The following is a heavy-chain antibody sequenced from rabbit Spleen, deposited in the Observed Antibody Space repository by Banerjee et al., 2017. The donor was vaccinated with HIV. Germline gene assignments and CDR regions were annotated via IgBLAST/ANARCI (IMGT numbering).Heavy chain of an antibody. CDR3: ARGLTVSGAVGGYANYFDL. J-gene: IGHJ4*01. Sequence: QLEESAGGLVQPGGSLKLSCKASGFTLSSYYMSWVRQAPGKGLEWIGYIDPVFGVTVYANWVNGRFTISRDNAQNTLYLQLNSLTAADTATYFCARGLTVSGAVGGYANYFDLWGPGTLVTVS. D-gene: IGHD6-1*01. V-gene: IGHV1S7*01. CDR1: GFTLSSYY. CDR2: IDPVFGVT.